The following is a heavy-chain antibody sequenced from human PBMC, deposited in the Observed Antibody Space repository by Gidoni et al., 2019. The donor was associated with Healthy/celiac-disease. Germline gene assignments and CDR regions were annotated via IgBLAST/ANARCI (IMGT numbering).Heavy chain of an antibody. CDR2: IRSKANSYAT. V-gene: IGHV3-73*02. CDR3: TRHRAGTDFYYMDV. Sequence: EVQLVESGGGLVQPGGSLKLSCAASGFTFRGSAMHWVRQASGKGLEWVGRIRSKANSYATAYAASVKGRFTISRDDSKNTAYLQMNSLKTEDTAVYYCTRHRAGTDFYYMDVWGKGTTVTVSS. CDR1: GFTFRGSA. D-gene: IGHD6-13*01. J-gene: IGHJ6*03.